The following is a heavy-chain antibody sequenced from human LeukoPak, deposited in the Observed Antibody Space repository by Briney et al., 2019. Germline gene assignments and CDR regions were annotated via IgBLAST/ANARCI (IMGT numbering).Heavy chain of an antibody. CDR3: ARVARYSSSWYWFDP. D-gene: IGHD6-13*01. CDR2: IYYSGST. J-gene: IGHJ5*02. V-gene: IGHV4-61*01. CDR1: GGSVNSGSYY. Sequence: SETLSLTCTVSGGSVNSGSYYWNWIRQPPGKGLEWIGYIYYSGSTNYNPSLKSRVTISVDTSKNQFSLNLSSVTAADTAVYYCARVARYSSSWYWFDPWGQGILVTVSS.